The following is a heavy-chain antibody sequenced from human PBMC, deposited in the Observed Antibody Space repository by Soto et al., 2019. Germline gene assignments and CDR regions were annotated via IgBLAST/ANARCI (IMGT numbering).Heavy chain of an antibody. Sequence: QVQLVQSGAEVKKPGSSVKVSCKASGGTFSSYAISWVRQAPGQGLEWMGGIIPIFGTANYAQKFQGRVTSTADESTSTAYMELRSLRSEDTAVYYCNAEMGIAAYMNYGMDVWGQGTTVTVSS. J-gene: IGHJ6*02. V-gene: IGHV1-69*01. CDR2: IIPIFGTA. D-gene: IGHD6-13*01. CDR1: GGTFSSYA. CDR3: NAEMGIAAYMNYGMDV.